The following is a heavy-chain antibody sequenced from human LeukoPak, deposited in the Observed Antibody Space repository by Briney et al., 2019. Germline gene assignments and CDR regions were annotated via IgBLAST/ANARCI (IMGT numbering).Heavy chain of an antibody. CDR3: ARGEPHYYYDSSGYYYP. Sequence: SETLSLTCTVSGASIYNINYYWAWIRQPPGKGLEYIGTVYRSGTTYYSPSLRSRVTISVDTSKNQFSLKLSSVTAADTAVYYCARGEPHYYYDSSGYYYPWGQGTLVTVSS. J-gene: IGHJ5*02. CDR1: GASIYNINYY. CDR2: VYRSGTT. V-gene: IGHV4-39*07. D-gene: IGHD3-22*01.